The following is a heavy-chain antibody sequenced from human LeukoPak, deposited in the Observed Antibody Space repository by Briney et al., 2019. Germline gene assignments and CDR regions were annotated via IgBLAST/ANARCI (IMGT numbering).Heavy chain of an antibody. D-gene: IGHD1-26*01. CDR2: ISYDGSNK. V-gene: IGHV3-30-3*01. CDR1: GFTFSSYA. Sequence: GGSLRLSCAAFGFTFSSYAMHWVRQAPGKGLEWVAVISYDGSNKYYADSVKGRFTISRDNSKNTLYLQMNSLRAEDTAVYYCAKDRFAGATRYYFDYWGQGTLVTVSS. J-gene: IGHJ4*02. CDR3: AKDRFAGATRYYFDY.